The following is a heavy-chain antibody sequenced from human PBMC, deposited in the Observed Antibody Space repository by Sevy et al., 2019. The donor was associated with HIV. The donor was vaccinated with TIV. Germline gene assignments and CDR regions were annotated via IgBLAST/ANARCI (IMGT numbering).Heavy chain of an antibody. V-gene: IGHV4-34*01. Sequence: SETLSLTCAVYGGSFSGYFWNWIRQSPGKGLEWIGEINHSGTLKYNPSLKSRVTISVDASKNQLSLHLSYVTAADTAIYYCARGRQAYVVVVPSTVPFDYWGQGTLVTVSS. CDR3: ARGRQAYVVVVPSTVPFDY. CDR1: GGSFSGYF. J-gene: IGHJ4*02. D-gene: IGHD2-2*01. CDR2: INHSGTL.